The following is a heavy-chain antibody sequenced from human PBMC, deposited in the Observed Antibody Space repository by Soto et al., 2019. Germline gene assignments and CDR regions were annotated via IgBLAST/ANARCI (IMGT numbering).Heavy chain of an antibody. CDR3: ARGLRYCSVGSCYNWFDP. V-gene: IGHV1-69*01. D-gene: IGHD2-15*01. Sequence: QVQLVQSGAEVKKPGSSVKVSCKASGGTFSSYAISWVRQAPGQGLEWMGGIIPIFGTANYAQKFQGRVTITADESTSTAYMELSSLRSEYTAVYYCARGLRYCSVGSCYNWFDPWGQGTLVTVSS. CDR2: IIPIFGTA. CDR1: GGTFSSYA. J-gene: IGHJ5*02.